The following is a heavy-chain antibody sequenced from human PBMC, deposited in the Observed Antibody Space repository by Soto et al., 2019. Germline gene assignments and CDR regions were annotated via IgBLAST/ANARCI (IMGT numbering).Heavy chain of an antibody. J-gene: IGHJ6*03. CDR3: AREAGYCSSTSCSPIPSYYYYYYMDV. CDR1: GFTFSSYG. V-gene: IGHV3-33*01. D-gene: IGHD2-2*01. Sequence: GGSLRLSCAASGFTFSSYGMHWVRQAPGKGLEWVAVIWYDGSNKYYADSVKGRFTISRDNSKNTLYLQMNSLRAEDTAVYYCAREAGYCSSTSCSPIPSYYYYYYMDVWGKGTTVTVSS. CDR2: IWYDGSNK.